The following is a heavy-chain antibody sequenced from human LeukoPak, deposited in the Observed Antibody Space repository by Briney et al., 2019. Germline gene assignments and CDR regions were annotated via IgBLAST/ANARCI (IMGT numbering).Heavy chain of an antibody. CDR3: ARSKPFIVVVTAIRVAAFDI. J-gene: IGHJ3*02. CDR1: GGSISSYY. V-gene: IGHV4-59*08. D-gene: IGHD2-21*02. CDR2: IYYSGST. Sequence: IPSETLSLTCTVSGGSISSYYWSWIRQPPGKGLEWIGYIYYSGSTNYNPSLKSRVTISVDTSKNQFSLKLSSVTAADTAVYYCARSKPFIVVVTAIRVAAFDIWGQGTMVTVSS.